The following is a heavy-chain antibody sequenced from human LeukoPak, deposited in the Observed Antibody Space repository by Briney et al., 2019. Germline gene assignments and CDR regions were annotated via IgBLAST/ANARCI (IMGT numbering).Heavy chain of an antibody. D-gene: IGHD1-1*01. CDR1: GGSISTYY. Sequence: SETLSLTCTVSGGSISTYYWSWIRQSPGKGLEWIGSIYYSGSTNYNPSLKSRVTISVDTSKNQFSLELSSVTAADTAVYYCAVNLTRHTFDIWGQGTMVTVSS. CDR2: IYYSGST. J-gene: IGHJ3*02. V-gene: IGHV4-59*08. CDR3: AVNLTRHTFDI.